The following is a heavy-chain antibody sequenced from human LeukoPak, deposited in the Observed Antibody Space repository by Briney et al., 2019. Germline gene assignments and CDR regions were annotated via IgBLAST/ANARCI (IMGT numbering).Heavy chain of an antibody. Sequence: PGGSLRLSCAASGLTFSSYWMSWVRQAPGKGLEWVANIKEDGSEKYYVDSVKGRFTISRDNAKNSLYLQMNSLRAEDTAVYYCAGGGSNGWFFFDYWGQGTLVTVSS. CDR1: GLTFSSYW. CDR2: IKEDGSEK. J-gene: IGHJ4*02. D-gene: IGHD6-19*01. V-gene: IGHV3-7*01. CDR3: AGGGSNGWFFFDY.